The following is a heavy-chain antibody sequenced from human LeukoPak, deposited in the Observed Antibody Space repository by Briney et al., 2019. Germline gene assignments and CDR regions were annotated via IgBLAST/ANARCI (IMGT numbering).Heavy chain of an antibody. CDR2: ISGGDDRT. CDR1: GFTFSNYA. Sequence: PGGSLRLSCTASGFTFSNYAMSWVRQAPGKGLEWVSSISGGDDRTYYADSVKGRFTISRDNSKNTLYLQMSSLRAEDTALYYCAKDRTSMNYWGQGTLVTVSS. CDR3: AKDRTSMNY. D-gene: IGHD3-22*01. J-gene: IGHJ4*02. V-gene: IGHV3-23*01.